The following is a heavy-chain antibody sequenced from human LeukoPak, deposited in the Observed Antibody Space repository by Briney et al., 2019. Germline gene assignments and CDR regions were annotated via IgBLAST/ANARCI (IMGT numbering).Heavy chain of an antibody. J-gene: IGHJ5*02. D-gene: IGHD2/OR15-2a*01. V-gene: IGHV4-34*01. Sequence: SETLTLTCAVYGGSLINYYWSWIRQSPGKGLEWIGDIDHSGGTSYNPALRSRVTMSIDPSRNQFYLKINSVTASDTAVYYCAMVLWQSARPGPWDQGSLVTVSS. CDR2: IDHSGGT. CDR3: AMVLWQSARPGP. CDR1: GGSLINYY.